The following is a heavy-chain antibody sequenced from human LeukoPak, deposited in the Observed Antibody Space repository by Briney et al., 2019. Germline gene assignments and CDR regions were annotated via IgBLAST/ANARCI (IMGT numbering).Heavy chain of an antibody. CDR1: GYTFTGYY. V-gene: IGHV1-46*01. Sequence: ASVKVSCKASGYTFTGYYMHWVRQAPGQGLEWMGIINPSGGRTSYAQKFQGRVTMTRDTSTNTVYMDLSSLRSEDTAVYYCAREYYYDSSGYFGLFSPTHNWFDPWGQGTLVTVSS. J-gene: IGHJ5*02. D-gene: IGHD3-22*01. CDR2: INPSGGRT. CDR3: AREYYYDSSGYFGLFSPTHNWFDP.